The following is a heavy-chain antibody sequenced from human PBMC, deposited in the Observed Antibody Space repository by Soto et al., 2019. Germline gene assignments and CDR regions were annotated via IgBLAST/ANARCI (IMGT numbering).Heavy chain of an antibody. V-gene: IGHV5-10-1*01. D-gene: IGHD6-19*01. CDR2: IDPSDYYT. J-gene: IGHJ3*02. CDR3: ASGGDSSGPDAFDI. Sequence: PGESLKISCKGTGYRFTSNLINWVRQMPVKGLEWMGRIDPSDYYTTYSPSFQGHVTISADKAISTAYLQWSSLKASDTAMYYCASGGDSSGPDAFDIWGQGTMVAVSS. CDR1: GYRFTSNL.